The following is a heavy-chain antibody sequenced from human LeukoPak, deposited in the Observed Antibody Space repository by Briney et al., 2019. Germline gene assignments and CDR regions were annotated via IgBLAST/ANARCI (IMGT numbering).Heavy chain of an antibody. J-gene: IGHJ4*02. CDR2: IYYTGGT. V-gene: IGHV4-39*02. D-gene: IGHD3-22*01. Sequence: PSETLSLTCTVSGDSISTSNSYWGWIRQPPGEGLEWIGSIYYTGGTYYNTSLKSRVTISVDTSKNQFSLKLSSVTAADTAVYYCARDYYDSSGYYRVTDYWGQGTLVTVSS. CDR1: GDSISTSNSY. CDR3: ARDYYDSSGYYRVTDY.